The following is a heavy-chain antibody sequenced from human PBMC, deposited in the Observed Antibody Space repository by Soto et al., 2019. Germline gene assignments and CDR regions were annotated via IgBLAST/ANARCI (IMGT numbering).Heavy chain of an antibody. Sequence: QLQLQESVPGLVKPSKTLSLTCTVSCGSISSSSYYWGWIRQPPGTGLEWIGSIYYSGSTYYNPSLKSRVTISVDTSKNQVSLNLSSVTAADTAVYYCASGYIAAAGTTGVDYWGQGTLVAVSS. CDR3: ASGYIAAAGTTGVDY. CDR1: CGSISSSSYY. CDR2: IYYSGST. J-gene: IGHJ4*02. V-gene: IGHV4-39*01. D-gene: IGHD6-13*01.